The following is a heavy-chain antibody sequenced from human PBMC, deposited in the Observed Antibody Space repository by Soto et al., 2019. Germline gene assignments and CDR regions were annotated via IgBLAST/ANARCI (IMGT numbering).Heavy chain of an antibody. CDR3: ATGLQKITYYYYGMDV. J-gene: IGHJ6*02. V-gene: IGHV3-23*01. D-gene: IGHD4-4*01. CDR2: ISGSGGST. CDR1: GFTFSSYA. Sequence: GGSLRLSCAASGFTFSSYAMSWVRQAPGKGLEWVSAISGSGGSTYYADSVKGRFTISRDNSKNTLYLQMNSLRAEDTAVYYCATGLQKITYYYYGMDVWGQGTTVTVSS.